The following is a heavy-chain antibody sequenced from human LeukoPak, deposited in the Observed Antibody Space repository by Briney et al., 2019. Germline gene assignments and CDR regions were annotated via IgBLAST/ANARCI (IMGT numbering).Heavy chain of an antibody. Sequence: GGSLRLSCAASGFTFSSYWMSWVRQAPGKGLEWVAVISYDGSNKYYADSVKGRFTISRDNSKNTLYLQMNSLRAEDTAVYYCAKGRDYYYYVDVWGKGTTVTVSS. V-gene: IGHV3-30*18. CDR2: ISYDGSNK. CDR3: AKGRDYYYYVDV. D-gene: IGHD3-10*01. J-gene: IGHJ6*03. CDR1: GFTFSSYW.